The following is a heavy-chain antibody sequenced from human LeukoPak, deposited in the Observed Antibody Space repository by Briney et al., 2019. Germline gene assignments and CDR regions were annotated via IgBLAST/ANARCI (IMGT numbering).Heavy chain of an antibody. V-gene: IGHV1-8*03. CDR3: ARMDYDILTGYYPPDY. J-gene: IGHJ4*02. Sequence: ASVKVPCKASGYTFTSYDINWVRQATGQGLEWMGWMNPNSGNTGYAQKFQGRVTITRNTSISTAYMELSSLRSEDTAVYYCARMDYDILTGYYPPDYWGQGTLVTVSS. CDR1: GYTFTSYD. CDR2: MNPNSGNT. D-gene: IGHD3-9*01.